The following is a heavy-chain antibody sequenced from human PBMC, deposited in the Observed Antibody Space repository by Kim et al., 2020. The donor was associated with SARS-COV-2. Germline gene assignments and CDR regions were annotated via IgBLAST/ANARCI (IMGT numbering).Heavy chain of an antibody. CDR2: IYYSGNT. D-gene: IGHD6-19*01. J-gene: IGHJ6*01. CDR1: GGSITSSRYY. Sequence: SETLSLTCTVSGGSITSSRYYWGWIRQPPGKGLEWIGTIYYSGNTYYNPSLKSRVTISVDTSKNQFSLRLSSVTAADTAVYYCARQGIPSSGVYVPHYY. V-gene: IGHV4-39*01. CDR3: ARQGIPSSGVYVPHYY.